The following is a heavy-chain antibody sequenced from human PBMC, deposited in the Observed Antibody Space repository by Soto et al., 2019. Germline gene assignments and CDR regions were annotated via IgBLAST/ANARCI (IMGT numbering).Heavy chain of an antibody. CDR2: ISSSSSYT. CDR3: ARDGERSNVLLWFGDSVSRGPGNWFDP. Sequence: LSLTCAVYGGSFSGYYMSWIRQAPWKGLEWVSYISSSSSYTNYADSVKGRFTISRDNAKNSLYLQMNSLRAEDTAVYYCARDGERSNVLLWFGDSVSRGPGNWFDPWGQGTLVTVSS. J-gene: IGHJ5*02. D-gene: IGHD3-10*01. V-gene: IGHV3-11*05. CDR1: GGSFSGYY.